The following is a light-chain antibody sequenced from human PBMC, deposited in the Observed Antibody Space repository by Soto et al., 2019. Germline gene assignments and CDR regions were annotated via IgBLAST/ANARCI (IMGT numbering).Light chain of an antibody. V-gene: IGLV1-44*01. CDR3: AAWDDSLNGYV. CDR2: NNN. CDR1: SSNIGTNA. Sequence: QSVLTQPPSASGTPGQRVTISCSGGSSNIGTNAVNWYQQLPGTAPKLLIYNNNQRPSGVPDRFSGSKSGTSASLAISGLQSEDEADDYCAAWDDSLNGYVFGTGTKLTVL. J-gene: IGLJ1*01.